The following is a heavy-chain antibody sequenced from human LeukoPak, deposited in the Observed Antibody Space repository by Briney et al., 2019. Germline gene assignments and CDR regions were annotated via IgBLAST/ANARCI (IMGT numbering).Heavy chain of an antibody. V-gene: IGHV3-23*01. J-gene: IGHJ4*02. CDR3: ETSAYDILTGYFDY. CDR2: ISGSGGST. CDR1: GFTFSSYA. Sequence: GGSLRLSCAASGFTFSSYAMSWVRQAPGKGLEWVSAISGSGGSTYYADSVKGRFTISRDNSKNTLYLQMNSLRAEDTVVYYRETSAYDILTGYFDYWGQGTLVTVSS. D-gene: IGHD3-9*01.